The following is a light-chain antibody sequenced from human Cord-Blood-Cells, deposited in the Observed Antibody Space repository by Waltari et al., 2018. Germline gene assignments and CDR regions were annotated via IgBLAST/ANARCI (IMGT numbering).Light chain of an antibody. CDR2: DVS. J-gene: IGLJ3*02. V-gene: IGLV2-14*03. Sequence: QSALTQPASVSGSPGQSLTISCTGPSSAVGGYNYVSWYQQHPGKAPQLMIYDVSNRPSGVSNRFSGSKSGNTASLTISGLQAEDEADYYCSSYTSSSTWVFGGGTKLTVL. CDR3: SSYTSSSTWV. CDR1: SSAVGGYNY.